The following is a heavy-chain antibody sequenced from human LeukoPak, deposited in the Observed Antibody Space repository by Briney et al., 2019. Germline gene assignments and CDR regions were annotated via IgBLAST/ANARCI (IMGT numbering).Heavy chain of an antibody. CDR2: INHSGST. D-gene: IGHD2-2*01. V-gene: IGHV4-34*01. J-gene: IGHJ3*02. Sequence: SETLSLTCIVSGDSVSGYYWNWIRQPPGKGLEWIGEINHSGSTNYNPSLKSRVTISVDTSKNQFSLKLSSVTAADTAVYYCAREGAKLWGYCSSTSCFDAFDIWGQGTMVTVSS. CDR1: GDSVSGYY. CDR3: AREGAKLWGYCSSTSCFDAFDI.